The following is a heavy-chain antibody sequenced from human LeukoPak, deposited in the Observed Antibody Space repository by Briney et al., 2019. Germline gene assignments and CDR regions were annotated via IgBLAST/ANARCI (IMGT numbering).Heavy chain of an antibody. CDR2: ISAYNGNT. D-gene: IGHD2-2*01. V-gene: IGHV1-18*01. CDR1: GYTFTSYG. CDR3: ARYCSSTSCYAGRHLDY. J-gene: IGHJ4*02. Sequence: ASVKVSCKASGYTFTSYGISWVRQAPGQGLEWMGWISAYNGNTNYAQKLQGRVTMTTDTSTSTAYMELRSLRSDDTAVYYCARYCSSTSCYAGRHLDYWGQGTLVTVPS.